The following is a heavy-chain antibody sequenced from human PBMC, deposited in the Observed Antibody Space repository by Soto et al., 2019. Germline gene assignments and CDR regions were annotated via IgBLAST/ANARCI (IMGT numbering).Heavy chain of an antibody. V-gene: IGHV3-53*01. CDR2: IYSGGST. CDR3: AREDGSGRGNYYYYGMDV. J-gene: IGHJ6*02. Sequence: GGSLRLSCAASGFTVSSNYMSWVRQAPGKGLEWVSVIYSGGSTYYADSVKGRFTISRDNSKNTLYLQMNSLRAEDTAVYYCAREDGSGRGNYYYYGMDVWGQGTTVTVSS. D-gene: IGHD3-10*01. CDR1: GFTVSSNY.